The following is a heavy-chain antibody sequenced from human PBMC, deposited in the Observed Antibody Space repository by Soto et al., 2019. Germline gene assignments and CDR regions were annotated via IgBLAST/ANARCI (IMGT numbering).Heavy chain of an antibody. CDR3: ARLPKGSTVTS. Sequence: EVQLVESGRGLVHPGGSLRLSCAASGFTFSDYSMNWVRQAPGKGLEWVSYITSDGGVTYYADSVKGRFSVSRDNDKKSLFLQMNSLRDEDTAVYCCARLPKGSTVTSWGQGTLVTVSS. CDR1: GFTFSDYS. CDR2: ITSDGGVT. V-gene: IGHV3-48*02. J-gene: IGHJ4*02. D-gene: IGHD4-17*01.